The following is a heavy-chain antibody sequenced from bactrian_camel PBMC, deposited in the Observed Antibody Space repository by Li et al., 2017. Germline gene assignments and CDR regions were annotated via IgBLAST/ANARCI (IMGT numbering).Heavy chain of an antibody. J-gene: IGHJ6*01. CDR3: AAETLSRCVSNWYMLSRSDLFRY. D-gene: IGHD6*01. CDR2: ITAEGKT. CDR1: GSFRGSIC. Sequence: QVQLVESGGGSVQAGGSLRLSCAASGSFRGSICMAWFRQAPGKEREGVVVITAEGKTSYADSVEGRFTVSKDNAKNTLYLQMNSLQPEDSGMYYCAAETLSRCVSNWYMLSRSDLFRYWGQGTQVTVS. V-gene: IGHV3S53*01.